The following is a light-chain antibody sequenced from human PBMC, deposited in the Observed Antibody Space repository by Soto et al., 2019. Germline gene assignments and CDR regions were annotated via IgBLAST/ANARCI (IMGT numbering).Light chain of an antibody. CDR1: QSVSSTY. CDR2: GAS. CDR3: QQYGSSPV. J-gene: IGKJ4*01. V-gene: IGKV3-20*01. Sequence: EIVLTQSPGTLSLSPGERATLSCWASQSVSSTYLAWYQQKPGQAPRPLIYGASSRATGIPDRFSGSGSGTVFTLTISRLQHEDFALYFCQQYGSSPVFGGGTKVEIK.